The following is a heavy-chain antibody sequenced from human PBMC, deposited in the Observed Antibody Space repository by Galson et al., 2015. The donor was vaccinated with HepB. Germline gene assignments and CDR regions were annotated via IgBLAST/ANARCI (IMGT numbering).Heavy chain of an antibody. D-gene: IGHD2-2*01. CDR1: GYTFTSYY. J-gene: IGHJ6*03. V-gene: IGHV1-46*03. CDR2: INPSGGST. CDR3: AREGLYCSSTSCLTPYYYYYYMDV. Sequence: SVKVSCKASGYTFTSYYMHWVRQAPGQGLEWMGIINPSGGSTSYAQKFQGRVTMTRDTSTSTVYMELSSLRSEDTAVYYCAREGLYCSSTSCLTPYYYYYYMDVWGKGTTVTVSS.